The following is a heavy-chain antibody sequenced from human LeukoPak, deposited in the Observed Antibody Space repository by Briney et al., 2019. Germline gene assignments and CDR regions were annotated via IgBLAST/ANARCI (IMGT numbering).Heavy chain of an antibody. J-gene: IGHJ6*03. Sequence: SETLSLTCTVSGGFISTYYWSWIRQPAGKGLECLGRFFTSGCINYHPSLKSRVPMPVDTSKTQFFLKLTSVTAAETAVYYCVRDRRGRDYDYYIDVWGKGTTVTVSS. CDR3: VRDRRGRDYDYYIDV. CDR2: FFTSGCI. CDR1: GGFISTYY. D-gene: IGHD3-16*01. V-gene: IGHV4-4*07.